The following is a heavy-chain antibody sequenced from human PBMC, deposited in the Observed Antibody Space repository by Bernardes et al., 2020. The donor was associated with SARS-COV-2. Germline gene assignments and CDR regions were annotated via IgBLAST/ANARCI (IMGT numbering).Heavy chain of an antibody. CDR1: GFTVSTNY. J-gene: IGHJ4*02. V-gene: IGHV3-53*01. CDR2: LYSGGIT. Sequence: GGCLRLSCAASGFTVSTNYMSWVRQISGEGLEWVSGLYSGGITVYADSVKGRFTFSRDDSKNTLYLQMNSLRAEDTAVYYCARGLWEHDYWGQGTLVTVSS. D-gene: IGHD1-26*01. CDR3: ARGLWEHDY.